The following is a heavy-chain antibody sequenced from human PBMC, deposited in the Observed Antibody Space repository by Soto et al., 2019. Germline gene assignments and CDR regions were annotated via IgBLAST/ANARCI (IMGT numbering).Heavy chain of an antibody. CDR1: GGFVSSGSYY. CDR3: ARVERGTLPTVVDAFDI. D-gene: IGHD3-16*01. Sequence: QVQLQQWGAGLLKPSETLSLTCAVYGGFVSSGSYYWSWIRQPPGKGLEWIGEMSHSGGTHFNPDIYSRATISVDTSKIQFSLKMSSVTAADTALYYCARVERGTLPTVVDAFDIWGPGTMVTVSS. V-gene: IGHV4-34*01. CDR2: MSHSGGT. J-gene: IGHJ3*02.